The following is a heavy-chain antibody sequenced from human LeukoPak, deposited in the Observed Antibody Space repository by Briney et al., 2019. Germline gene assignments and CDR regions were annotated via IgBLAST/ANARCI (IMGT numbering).Heavy chain of an antibody. CDR1: GFTFSSYG. CDR3: AKEAEYCSGGSCYSLYYFDY. J-gene: IGHJ4*02. V-gene: IGHV3-30*18. D-gene: IGHD2-15*01. CDR2: ISYDGSNK. Sequence: PGGSLRLSCAASGFTFSSYGMHWVRQAPGKGLEWVAVISYDGSNKYYADSVKGRFTISRDNSKNTLYLQMNSLRAEDTAVYYCAKEAEYCSGGSCYSLYYFDYWDQGTLVTVSS.